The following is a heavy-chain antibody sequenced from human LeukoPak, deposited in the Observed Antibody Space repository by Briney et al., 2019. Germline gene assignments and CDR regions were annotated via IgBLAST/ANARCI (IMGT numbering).Heavy chain of an antibody. CDR1: GFTFSDYY. D-gene: IGHD6-6*01. V-gene: IGHV3-11*04. Sequence: GGSLRLSCAASGFTFSDYYMSWIRQAPGKGLECVSYISSDRKTTWYADSVKGRFTISRDDAKNSLYLQMNSLRAEDTAIYYCARDRLVLRPRSSSDYWGQGTLVTVSS. CDR2: ISSDRKTT. CDR3: ARDRLVLRPRSSSDY. J-gene: IGHJ4*02.